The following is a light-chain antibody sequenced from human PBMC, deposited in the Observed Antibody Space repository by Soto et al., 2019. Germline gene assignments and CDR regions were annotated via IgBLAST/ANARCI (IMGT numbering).Light chain of an antibody. Sequence: ETVLTQSPGTLSLSPGERATLSCRASQSVSSDYLAWYQQRPGQAPRLLIYDAYSRATGIPDRFSGSGSGTDFTLTISRLEPEDFALYYCQQYGSSLGVTFGQGTKVEIK. J-gene: IGKJ1*01. CDR3: QQYGSSLGVT. CDR2: DAY. V-gene: IGKV3-20*01. CDR1: QSVSSDY.